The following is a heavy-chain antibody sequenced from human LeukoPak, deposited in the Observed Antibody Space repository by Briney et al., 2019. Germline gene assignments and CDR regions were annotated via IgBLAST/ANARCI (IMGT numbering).Heavy chain of an antibody. D-gene: IGHD2-2*01. CDR3: APGPCSSSTCYAAEGY. J-gene: IGHJ4*02. V-gene: IGHV3-23*01. Sequence: GGSLRLSCAASGFTFSSYAMNWVRQAPGKGLEWVSAISGSGGSTYYADSVKGRFTISRDNSKKTLYLQMNSLRAEDTAVYYCAPGPCSSSTCYAAEGYWGQGTLVTVSS. CDR1: GFTFSSYA. CDR2: ISGSGGST.